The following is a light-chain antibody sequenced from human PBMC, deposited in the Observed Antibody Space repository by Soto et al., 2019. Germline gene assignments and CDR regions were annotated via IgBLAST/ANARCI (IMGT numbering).Light chain of an antibody. CDR2: AAS. CDR3: QQTYSTPYT. V-gene: IGKV1-39*01. Sequence: DIQLTQSPSFLSASVGDRVTITCRASQGISSYLAWYQQKPGKAPKLLIYAASTWQSGVPSRFSGSGSGTDFTLTISDLQPEDFATYYCQQTYSTPYTFGQGTNLEIK. J-gene: IGKJ2*01. CDR1: QGISSY.